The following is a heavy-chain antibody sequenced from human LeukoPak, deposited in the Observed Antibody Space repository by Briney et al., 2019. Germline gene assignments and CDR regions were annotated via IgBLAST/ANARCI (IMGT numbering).Heavy chain of an antibody. V-gene: IGHV3-23*01. CDR2: ISGSGDNT. D-gene: IGHD5-18*01. CDR1: GFTFSSYA. CDR3: AKGWDVNTAIDY. J-gene: IGHJ4*02. Sequence: GGSLRLSCAASGFTFSSYAMNWVRQAPGKGLEWISSISGSGDNTYYADSVKGRFTISRDNSKNTLYLQMNTLRHEDTAVYYCAKGWDVNTAIDYWGQGTLVTVSS.